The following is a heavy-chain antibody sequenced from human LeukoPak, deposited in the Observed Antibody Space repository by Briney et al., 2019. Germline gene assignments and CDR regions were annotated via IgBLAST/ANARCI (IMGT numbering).Heavy chain of an antibody. Sequence: SETLSLTCTVSGGSITSYYWSWIRQPPGKGLEWIGYIYYSGSTNYNPSLKSRVTISVDTSKNQFSLKLSSVTAADMAVYYCARGGGMGYYYYYMDAWGKGTTVTISS. CDR1: GGSITSYY. CDR3: ARGGGMGYYYYYMDA. CDR2: IYYSGST. V-gene: IGHV4-59*01. D-gene: IGHD3-16*01. J-gene: IGHJ6*03.